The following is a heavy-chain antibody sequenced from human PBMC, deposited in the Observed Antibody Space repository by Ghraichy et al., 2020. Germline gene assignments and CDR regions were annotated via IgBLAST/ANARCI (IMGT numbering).Heavy chain of an antibody. Sequence: GGSLRLSCTVSGFTFSHYAMAWVRQAPGQRLEXVSGISTTGGSTYYADSVQGRFFVSRDNSQNILSLQMNSLRAEDTAVYYCAKQSYDVLTVIESWGQGTLVTISS. D-gene: IGHD3-9*01. CDR2: ISTTGGST. CDR3: AKQSYDVLTVIES. CDR1: GFTFSHYA. V-gene: IGHV3-23*01. J-gene: IGHJ4*02.